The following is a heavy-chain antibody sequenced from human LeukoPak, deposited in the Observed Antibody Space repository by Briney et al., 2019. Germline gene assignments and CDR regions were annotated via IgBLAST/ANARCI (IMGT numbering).Heavy chain of an antibody. D-gene: IGHD6-19*01. CDR1: GFTFSSYG. V-gene: IGHV3-33*01. J-gene: IGHJ4*02. CDR3: ARDSDAWSSGTAHGY. CDR2: IWYDGSNK. Sequence: PGGSLRLSCAASGFTFSSYGMHWVRQAPGKGLEWVAVIWYDGSNKYYADSVKGRFTISRDNSKNTLYLQMNSLRAEDTAVYYCARDSDAWSSGTAHGYWGQGTLVTVSS.